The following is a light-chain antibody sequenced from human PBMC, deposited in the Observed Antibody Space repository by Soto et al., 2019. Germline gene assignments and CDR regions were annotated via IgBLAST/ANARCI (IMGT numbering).Light chain of an antibody. CDR1: QSVSSY. J-gene: IGKJ5*01. CDR3: QQYGNAPQIT. Sequence: IVLTQSPATLSVSPGDRATLSCGASQSVSSYLAWYQQKPGLAPRLVIYDSSIRATGIPDRFSGSGSGTDFTLTISRLEPEDFAMYFCQQYGNAPQITFGQGTRLEIK. CDR2: DSS. V-gene: IGKV3D-20*01.